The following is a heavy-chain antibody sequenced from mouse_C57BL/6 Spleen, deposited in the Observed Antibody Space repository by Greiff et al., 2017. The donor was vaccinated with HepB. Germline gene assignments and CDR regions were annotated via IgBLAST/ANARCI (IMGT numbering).Heavy chain of an antibody. CDR3: ARGTTVVAPFDY. CDR1: GYAFSSSW. V-gene: IGHV1-82*01. Sequence: QVQLQQSGPELVKPGASVKISCKASGYAFSSSWMNWVKQRPGKGLEWIGRIYPGDGDTNYNGKFKGKATLTADKSSSTAYMQLSSLTSEDSAVYFCARGTTVVAPFDYWGQCTTLTVSS. CDR2: IYPGDGDT. J-gene: IGHJ2*01. D-gene: IGHD1-1*01.